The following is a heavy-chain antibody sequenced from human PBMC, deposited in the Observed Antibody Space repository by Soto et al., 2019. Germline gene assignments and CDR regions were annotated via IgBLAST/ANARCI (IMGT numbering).Heavy chain of an antibody. J-gene: IGHJ4*02. CDR3: ARDPTGIAVARQYYFDY. V-gene: IGHV1-46*01. CDR1: GYTFTSYY. Sequence: ASVKVSCKASGYTFTSYYMHWVRQAPGQGLEWMGIINPSGGSTSYAQKFQGRVTMTRDTSTSTVYMELSGLRSEDTAVYYCARDPTGIAVARQYYFDYWGQGTLVTVSS. CDR2: INPSGGST. D-gene: IGHD6-19*01.